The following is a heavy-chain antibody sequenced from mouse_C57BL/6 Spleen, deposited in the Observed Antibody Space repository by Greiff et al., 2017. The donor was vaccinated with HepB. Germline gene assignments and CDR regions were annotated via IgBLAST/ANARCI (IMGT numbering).Heavy chain of an antibody. CDR1: GFSLTSYG. D-gene: IGHD4-1*01. CDR2: IWSGGST. Sequence: VMLVESGPGLVQPSQSLSITCTVSGFSLTSYGVHWVRQSPGKGLEWLGVIWSGGSTDYNAAFISRLSISKDNSKSQVFFKMNSLQADDTAIYYCARSELGWDLYYFDYWGQGTTLTVSS. CDR3: ARSELGWDLYYFDY. J-gene: IGHJ2*01. V-gene: IGHV2-2*01.